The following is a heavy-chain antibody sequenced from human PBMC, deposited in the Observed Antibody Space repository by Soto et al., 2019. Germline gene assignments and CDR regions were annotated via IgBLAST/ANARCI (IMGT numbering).Heavy chain of an antibody. J-gene: IGHJ4*02. Sequence: SETLSLTCAVYGGSFSGYYWSWIRQPPGKGLEWIGEINHSGSTNYNPSLKSRVTISVDTSKNQFSLKLSSVTAADTAVYYCARGFGEITIFGVVTVPTINFDYWGQGTLVTVSS. CDR1: GGSFSGYY. CDR3: ARGFGEITIFGVVTVPTINFDY. V-gene: IGHV4-34*01. D-gene: IGHD3-3*01. CDR2: INHSGST.